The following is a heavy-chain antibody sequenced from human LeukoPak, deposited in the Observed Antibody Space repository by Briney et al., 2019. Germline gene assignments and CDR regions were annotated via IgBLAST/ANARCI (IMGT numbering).Heavy chain of an antibody. CDR2: INPNSGGT. J-gene: IGHJ3*02. V-gene: IGHV1-2*02. CDR1: GGTFSSYA. Sequence: ASVKVSCKASGGTFSSYAFSWLRQAPGQGLERIGWINPNSGGTNYEQKFQGRVTMTRDTSISTAYMELSRLRSDDTAVYYCARERGYCSGGSCYSDDACDIWGEGTMVTVSS. CDR3: ARERGYCSGGSCYSDDACDI. D-gene: IGHD2-15*01.